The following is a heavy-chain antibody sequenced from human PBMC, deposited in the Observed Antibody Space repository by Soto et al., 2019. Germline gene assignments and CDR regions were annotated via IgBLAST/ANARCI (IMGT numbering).Heavy chain of an antibody. CDR1: GYTFTSYY. J-gene: IGHJ4*02. CDR3: ARVWNYDDSRGHFAY. Sequence: QVQLVQSGAEVKKPGASVKVSCKASGYTFTSYYMHWVRQAPGQGLEWMGWINPNSGDTNYALNFQGRVNMTGDTSISTAHMELSRLRSDDTAVYYCARVWNYDDSRGHFAYWVQGTLVTVSS. V-gene: IGHV1-2*02. CDR2: INPNSGDT. D-gene: IGHD3-22*01.